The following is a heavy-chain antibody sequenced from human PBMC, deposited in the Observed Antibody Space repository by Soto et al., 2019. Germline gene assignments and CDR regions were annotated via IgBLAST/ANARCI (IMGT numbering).Heavy chain of an antibody. CDR1: GFSVSNNY. CDR2: IHAGGST. Sequence: EVQLVETGGGVIQPGGSLRLSCAASGFSVSNNYMSWVRQAPGKGLAWVSIIHAGGSTYYADSVKGRFTISRDNSKNTVYLQMNGLRDEDTAMYYFASLAVAEGFDPWGQGTLVTVSS. V-gene: IGHV3-53*02. D-gene: IGHD6-19*01. J-gene: IGHJ5*02. CDR3: ASLAVAEGFDP.